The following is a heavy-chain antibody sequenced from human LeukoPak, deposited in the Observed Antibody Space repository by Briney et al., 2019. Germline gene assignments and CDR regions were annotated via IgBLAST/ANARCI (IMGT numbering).Heavy chain of an antibody. CDR3: ASFSIAVAGTSWFDP. CDR2: IYYSGST. J-gene: IGHJ5*02. Sequence: SETLSLTCTVSDGSISSSSYYWGWIRQPPGKGLEWIVCIYYSGSTYYNPSLKSQVTISVDTSKNQFSLKLSSVTAADTAVYYCASFSIAVAGTSWFDPWGQGTLVTVSS. V-gene: IGHV4-39*01. CDR1: DGSISSSSYY. D-gene: IGHD6-19*01.